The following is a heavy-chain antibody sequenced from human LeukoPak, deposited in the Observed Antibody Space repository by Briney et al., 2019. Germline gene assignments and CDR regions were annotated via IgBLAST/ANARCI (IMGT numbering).Heavy chain of an antibody. CDR3: ARDRYGDYYFDY. CDR1: GGTFSSYA. V-gene: IGHV1-69*04. CDR2: IIPILGIA. Sequence: SVKVSCKASGGTFSSYAISWVRQAPGQGLEWMGRIIPILGIANYAQKFQGRVTITADKSTSTAYMELSSLRSEDTAVYYCARDRYGDYYFDYWGQGTLVTVSS. D-gene: IGHD4-17*01. J-gene: IGHJ4*02.